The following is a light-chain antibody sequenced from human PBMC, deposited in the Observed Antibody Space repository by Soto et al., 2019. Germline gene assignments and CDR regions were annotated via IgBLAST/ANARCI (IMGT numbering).Light chain of an antibody. CDR2: KNN. CDR3: QSYDTSLSGWV. Sequence: QSVLTQPPSVSGAPGQTVTISCTGSSSNIGAGYDVHWYQQLPGTAPKLLIYKNNNRPSGVPDRFSGSKSGTSPSLAITGLHTEDEADYYCQSYDTSLSGWVFGGGPKLTVL. J-gene: IGLJ3*02. V-gene: IGLV1-40*01. CDR1: SSNIGAGYD.